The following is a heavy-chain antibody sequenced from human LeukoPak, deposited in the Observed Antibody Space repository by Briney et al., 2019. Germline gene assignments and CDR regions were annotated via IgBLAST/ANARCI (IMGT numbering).Heavy chain of an antibody. CDR2: ISYGGSNK. CDR1: GFTFSSYG. V-gene: IGHV3-30*18. J-gene: IGHJ6*04. Sequence: GGSLRLSCAASGFTFSSYGMQWVRQAPGKGLEWVAVISYGGSNKYYADSVKGRFTISRANSKNTLYLQMNSLRAEDTAVYYCAKDQVMRYFELSMDVWGKGTTVTVSS. D-gene: IGHD3-9*01. CDR3: AKDQVMRYFELSMDV.